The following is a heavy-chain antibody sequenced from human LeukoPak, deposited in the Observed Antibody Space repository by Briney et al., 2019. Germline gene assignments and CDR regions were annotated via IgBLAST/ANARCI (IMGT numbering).Heavy chain of an antibody. Sequence: GGSLRLSCAASGFTFSSYWMHWVRQAPGKGLVWVSRINSDGSSTSYADSVKGRFTISRDNAKNTLYLQMNSLRAEDTAVYYCARGELLSFLALDYWGQGTLVTVSS. CDR1: GFTFSSYW. D-gene: IGHD3-10*01. CDR2: INSDGSST. V-gene: IGHV3-74*01. CDR3: ARGELLSFLALDY. J-gene: IGHJ4*02.